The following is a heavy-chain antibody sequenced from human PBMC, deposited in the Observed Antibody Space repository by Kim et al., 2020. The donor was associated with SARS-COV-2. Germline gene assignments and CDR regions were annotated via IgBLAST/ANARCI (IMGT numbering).Heavy chain of an antibody. V-gene: IGHV3-48*02. J-gene: IGHJ4*02. CDR1: GFTFSSYS. Sequence: GGSLRLSCAASGFTFSSYSMNWVRQAPGKGLEWVSYISSSSNTIYYADSVKGRFTISRDDARDSLYLQMNSLRDEDTAVYYCARPYKWNDHFDYWGQGTLVTVSS. CDR2: ISSSSNTI. D-gene: IGHD1-1*01. CDR3: ARPYKWNDHFDY.